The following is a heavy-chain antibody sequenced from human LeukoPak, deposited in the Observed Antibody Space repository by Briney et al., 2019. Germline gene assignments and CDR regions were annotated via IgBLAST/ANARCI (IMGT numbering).Heavy chain of an antibody. CDR1: GGSISSGGYY. CDR3: ARELSVAGHNWFDP. Sequence: SETLSLTCTVSGGSISSGGYYWSWIRQHPGKGLEWIGYIYYGGSTYYNPSLKSRVTISVDTSKNQFSLKLSSVTAADTAVYYCARELSVAGHNWFDPWGQGTLVTVSS. D-gene: IGHD6-19*01. J-gene: IGHJ5*02. CDR2: IYYGGST. V-gene: IGHV4-31*03.